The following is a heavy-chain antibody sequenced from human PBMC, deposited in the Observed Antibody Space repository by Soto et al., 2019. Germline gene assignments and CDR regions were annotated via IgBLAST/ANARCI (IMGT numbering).Heavy chain of an antibody. CDR1: GFVSNDYD. D-gene: IGHD2-21*01. V-gene: IGHV3-30*03. J-gene: IGHJ5*02. CDR3: SRGIKGGLDA. CDR2: ISYDGSKK. Sequence: QVQLAESGGGVVQPGRSLRLSCATSGFVSNDYDIHWVRQAPGKGLAWLASISYDGSKKYYAESVKGRFTISRDNSKNTLSLQSNSLGAEDTAVYYCSRGIKGGLDAWGPGTLVTVSS.